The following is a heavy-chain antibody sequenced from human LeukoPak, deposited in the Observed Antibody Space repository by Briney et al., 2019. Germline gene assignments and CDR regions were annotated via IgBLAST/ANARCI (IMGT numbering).Heavy chain of an antibody. CDR3: ARVYSSSWSRGQYFDY. J-gene: IGHJ4*02. CDR2: IYYSGST. Sequence: SETLSLTCTVSSGSIDSGRYYWSWIRQPPGKGLEWIGYIYYSGSTDYSPSLKSRVTISVDTPKNQFSLKLSSVTAADTAVYYCARVYSSSWSRGQYFDYWGQGTLVTVSS. V-gene: IGHV4-30-4*01. CDR1: SGSIDSGRYY. D-gene: IGHD6-13*01.